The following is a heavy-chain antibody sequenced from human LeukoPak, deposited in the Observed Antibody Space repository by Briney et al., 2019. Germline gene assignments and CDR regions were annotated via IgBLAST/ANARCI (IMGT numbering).Heavy chain of an antibody. D-gene: IGHD2-2*01. Sequence: GGPLRLSCAASGFTVSSNYMSWVRQAPGKGLEWVSVIYSGGSTYYADSVKGRFTISRDNSKNTLYLQMNSLRAEDTAVYYCARDHDCSSTSCHPFDYWGQGTLVTVSS. V-gene: IGHV3-53*01. CDR3: ARDHDCSSTSCHPFDY. J-gene: IGHJ4*02. CDR2: IYSGGST. CDR1: GFTVSSNY.